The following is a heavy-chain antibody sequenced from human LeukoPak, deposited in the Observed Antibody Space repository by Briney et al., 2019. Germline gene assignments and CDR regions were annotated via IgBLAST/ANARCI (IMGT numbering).Heavy chain of an antibody. CDR1: GFVFRDYG. D-gene: IGHD5-12*01. CDR2: VRYHGDNQ. V-gene: IGHV3-30*02. CDR3: AKEFDSGYHSEGPHY. Sequence: PGGSLRLSCAASGFVFRDYGMHWIRQAPGKGLEWVAFVRYHGDNQYYAASVKGRFTISRDNSKNTLYLQMNSLRAEDTAVYSRAKEFDSGYHSEGPHYWGLGTLVTVSS. J-gene: IGHJ4*02.